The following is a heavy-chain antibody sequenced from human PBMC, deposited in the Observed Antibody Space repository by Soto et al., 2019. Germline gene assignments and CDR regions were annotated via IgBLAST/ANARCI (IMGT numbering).Heavy chain of an antibody. J-gene: IGHJ6*02. D-gene: IGHD5-18*01. CDR3: ARDTGPNGYNYYYFGMDF. V-gene: IGHV3-30*04. CDR2: ISYDGSDK. Sequence: GGSLRLSCAASGFTFSNYAMHWVRQAPGQGLEWVAVISYDGSDKYNANSLKGRFTVSRDNSKNTLYLQMNSLRAEDTAVYYCARDTGPNGYNYYYFGMDFWGQGTTVTVSS. CDR1: GFTFSNYA.